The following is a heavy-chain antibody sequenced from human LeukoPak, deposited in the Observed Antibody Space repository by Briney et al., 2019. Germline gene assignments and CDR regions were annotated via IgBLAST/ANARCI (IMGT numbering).Heavy chain of an antibody. V-gene: IGHV3-7*01. Sequence: GGSLRLSCAVSGFTFDSYWMNWVRQAPGKGLEWVASIRQDGGEKSYVDSVKGPFTISRDNTKNSLYLQMSSLRAEDTAVYYCARDGTAPGLYFDLWGQGTLVTVSS. CDR1: GFTFDSYW. D-gene: IGHD6-13*01. CDR2: IRQDGGEK. CDR3: ARDGTAPGLYFDL. J-gene: IGHJ4*01.